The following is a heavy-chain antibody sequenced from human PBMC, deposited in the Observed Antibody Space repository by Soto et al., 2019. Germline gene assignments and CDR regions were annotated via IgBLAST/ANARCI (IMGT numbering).Heavy chain of an antibody. J-gene: IGHJ4*02. CDR2: FNPRADTT. Sequence: ASVKVSCKASGYTLSDANINWVRQAPGQGPEWMGIFNPRADTTNYAQKFQGRVTMTRDTSTSTVYMELSSLRSEDTAVYYCVRDLRVGGDHWGQGTLVTVSS. CDR3: VRDLRVGGDH. V-gene: IGHV1-46*01. CDR1: GYTLSDAN. D-gene: IGHD1-26*01.